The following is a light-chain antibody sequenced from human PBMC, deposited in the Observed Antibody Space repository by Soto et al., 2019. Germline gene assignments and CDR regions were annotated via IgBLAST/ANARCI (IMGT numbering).Light chain of an antibody. Sequence: QAVVTQPASVSGSPGQSITISCTGSSSDVGDYNYVSWYQQHPGKAPKLMIYEVNNRPSGVSDRFSGSKSGNTASLTISGLQAEDEADYYCSSYTSSNTLLFGGGTKVTVL. V-gene: IGLV2-14*01. J-gene: IGLJ2*01. CDR3: SSYTSSNTLL. CDR1: SSDVGDYNY. CDR2: EVN.